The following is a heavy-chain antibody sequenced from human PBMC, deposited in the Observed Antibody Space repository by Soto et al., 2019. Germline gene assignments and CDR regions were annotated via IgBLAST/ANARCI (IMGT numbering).Heavy chain of an antibody. CDR1: GFTFHGYT. V-gene: IGHV3-30*18. D-gene: IGHD2-8*02. J-gene: IGHJ4*02. Sequence: GGSLRLSCAASGFTFHGYTMHWVRQAPGKGLEWVAVITCDGTNKYYADSVKGRFTIPRDNSKNTLYLQMNSLRAEDTAVYYCAKAGPGAVTLDYWGQGTLVTVSS. CDR2: ITCDGTNK. CDR3: AKAGPGAVTLDY.